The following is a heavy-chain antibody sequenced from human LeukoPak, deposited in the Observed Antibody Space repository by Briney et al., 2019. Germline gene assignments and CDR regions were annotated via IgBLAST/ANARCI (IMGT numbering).Heavy chain of an antibody. V-gene: IGHV3-30*14. Sequence: GKSLRLSCAASGFTFNSYAMHWVRQAPGKGLEWVAVTSFDGSKAFYADSVRGRFTISRDNSKDTVYLQMNSLRAEDTAVYYCARDAGILHYFDYWGQGTLVTVSS. D-gene: IGHD3-10*01. CDR1: GFTFNSYA. J-gene: IGHJ4*02. CDR3: ARDAGILHYFDY. CDR2: TSFDGSKA.